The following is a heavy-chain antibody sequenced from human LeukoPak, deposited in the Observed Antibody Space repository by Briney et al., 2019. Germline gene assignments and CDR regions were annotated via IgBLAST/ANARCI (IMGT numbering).Heavy chain of an antibody. D-gene: IGHD3-3*01. J-gene: IGHJ4*02. CDR2: INPNSGGT. V-gene: IGHV1-2*02. CDR3: ARDSGGSYYDFWSGYPQYYFDY. CDR1: GYTFTGYY. Sequence: REASVKVSCKASGYTFTGYYIHWVRQAPGQGLQWMGWINPNSGGTNYAQKLQGRVTMTTDTSTSTAYMELRSLRSDDTAVYYCARDSGGSYYDFWSGYPQYYFDYWGQGTLVTVSS.